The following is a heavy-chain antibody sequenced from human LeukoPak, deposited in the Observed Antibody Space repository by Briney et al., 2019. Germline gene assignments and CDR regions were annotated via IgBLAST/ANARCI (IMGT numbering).Heavy chain of an antibody. Sequence: SETLSLTCTVSGGSISSGGYYWSWIRQHPGKGLEWIGYIYYSGSTYYNPSLKSRVTISVDTSKNQFSLKLSSVTAADTAVYYCARTRRITMVRGGILFDPWGQGTLVTVSS. CDR1: GGSISSGGYY. CDR2: IYYSGST. J-gene: IGHJ5*02. V-gene: IGHV4-31*03. D-gene: IGHD3-10*01. CDR3: ARTRRITMVRGGILFDP.